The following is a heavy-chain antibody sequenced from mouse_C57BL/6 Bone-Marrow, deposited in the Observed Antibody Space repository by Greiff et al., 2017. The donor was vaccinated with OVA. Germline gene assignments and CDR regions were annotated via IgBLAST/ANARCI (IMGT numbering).Heavy chain of an antibody. CDR2: IYPGDGDT. D-gene: IGHD2-4*01. V-gene: IGHV1-82*01. CDR3: ARGDYDYLPWFAY. Sequence: VQLQQSGPELVKPGASVKISCKASGYAFSSSWMNWVKQRPGKGLEWIGRIYPGDGDTNYNGKFKGKATLTADKSSSTAYMQLSSLTSEDSAVYFCARGDYDYLPWFAYWGQGTLVTVFA. J-gene: IGHJ3*01. CDR1: GYAFSSSW.